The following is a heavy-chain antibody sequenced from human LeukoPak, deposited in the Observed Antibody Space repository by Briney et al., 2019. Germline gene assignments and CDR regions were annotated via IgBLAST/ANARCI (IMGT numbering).Heavy chain of an antibody. V-gene: IGHV1-8*01. D-gene: IGHD3-22*01. Sequence: ASVKVSCKASGYTFTSYDINWVRQATGQGLEWMGWMNPNSGNTGYAQKFQGRVTMTRNTSISTAYMELSSLRSEDTAVYYCARAIRSITMIVVVITKYYFDYWGQGTLVTVSS. J-gene: IGHJ4*02. CDR1: GYTFTSYD. CDR2: MNPNSGNT. CDR3: ARAIRSITMIVVVITKYYFDY.